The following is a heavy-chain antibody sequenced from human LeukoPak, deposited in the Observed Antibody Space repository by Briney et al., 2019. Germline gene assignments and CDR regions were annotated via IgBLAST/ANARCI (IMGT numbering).Heavy chain of an antibody. J-gene: IGHJ6*03. CDR1: GFTFDDYA. D-gene: IGHD6-6*01. CDR3: AKVGAYSSSSRSNYYYYYMDV. Sequence: GGSLRLSCAASGFTFDDYAMHWVRQAPGKGLEWVSGLSWNSVSIGYADSVKGRFTISRGNSKNTLYLQMNSLRAEDTAVYYCAKVGAYSSSSRSNYYYYYMDVWGKGTTVTVSS. V-gene: IGHV3-9*01. CDR2: LSWNSVSI.